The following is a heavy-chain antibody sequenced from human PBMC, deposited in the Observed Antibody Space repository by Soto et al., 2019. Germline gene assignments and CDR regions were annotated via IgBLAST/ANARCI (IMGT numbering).Heavy chain of an antibody. Sequence: EVQLVESGGGLIQPGGSLRLSCAASGFTVSSNYMSWVRQAPGKGLEWVSVIYSGGSTYYADSVKGRFTISRDNSKNTVHLQRNSLIAADTAVYYCAREWELPNYYGMDVWGQGTTVTVSS. CDR1: GFTVSSNY. D-gene: IGHD1-26*01. CDR3: AREWELPNYYGMDV. J-gene: IGHJ6*02. CDR2: IYSGGST. V-gene: IGHV3-53*01.